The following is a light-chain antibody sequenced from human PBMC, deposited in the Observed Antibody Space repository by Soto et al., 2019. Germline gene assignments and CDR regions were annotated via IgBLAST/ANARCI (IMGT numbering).Light chain of an antibody. CDR3: QQSYSSPNT. V-gene: IGKV1-39*01. J-gene: IGKJ4*01. CDR2: AAS. CDR1: QSISSY. Sequence: DVPISQSTSSLSASVGDRVTITCRASQSISSYLNWYQQKPGKAPKLLIYAASSLQSGVPSRFSGSGSGTDFTLTISSLQPEDFATYYCQQSYSSPNTFGGGTKVDIK.